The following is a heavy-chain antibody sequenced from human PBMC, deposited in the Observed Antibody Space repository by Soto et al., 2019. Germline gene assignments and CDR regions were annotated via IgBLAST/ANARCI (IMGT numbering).Heavy chain of an antibody. D-gene: IGHD3-22*01. CDR1: GGSFSGYY. V-gene: IGHV4-34*01. J-gene: IGHJ4*02. Sequence: QVQLQQWGAGLLKPSETLSLTCAVYGGSFSGYYWSWIRQPPGKGLEWIGEINHSGSTNYNPSLKSRVTISVDTSKNQFSLKLSSVTAADTAVYYCARRVVVMTPFRYWGQGTLVTVSS. CDR3: ARRVVVMTPFRY. CDR2: INHSGST.